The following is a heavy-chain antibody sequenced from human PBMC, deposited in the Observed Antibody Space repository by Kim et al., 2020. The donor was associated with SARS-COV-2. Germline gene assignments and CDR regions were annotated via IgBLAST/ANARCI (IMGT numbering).Heavy chain of an antibody. V-gene: IGHV4-34*01. D-gene: IGHD4-17*01. CDR1: GGSFSGYY. J-gene: IGHJ3*02. Sequence: SETLSLTCTVYGGSFSGYYWSWIRQPPGKGLEWIGEINPSGSTNYNPSLKSRVTISVDTSKNQFSLKLSSVTAADTAVYYCARAPTRITSTGYAFDIWGQGTMVTVSS. CDR2: INPSGST. CDR3: ARAPTRITSTGYAFDI.